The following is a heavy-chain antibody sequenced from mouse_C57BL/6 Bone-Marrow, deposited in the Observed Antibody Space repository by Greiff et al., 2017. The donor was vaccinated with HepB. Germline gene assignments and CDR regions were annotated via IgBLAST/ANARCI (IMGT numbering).Heavy chain of an antibody. D-gene: IGHD1-1*01. CDR1: GYAFSSYW. V-gene: IGHV1-80*01. CDR2: IYPGDGDT. CDR3: ARRDYYGSSHSWFAY. J-gene: IGHJ3*01. Sequence: QVQLQQSGAELVKPGASVKISCKASGYAFSSYWMNWVKQRPGKGLEWIGQIYPGDGDTNYNGKFKGKATLTADKSSSTAYMQLSSLTSEDSAVYFCARRDYYGSSHSWFAYWGQGTLVTVSA.